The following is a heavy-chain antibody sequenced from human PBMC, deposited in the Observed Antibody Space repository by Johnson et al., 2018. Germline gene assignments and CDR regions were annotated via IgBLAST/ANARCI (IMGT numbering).Heavy chain of an antibody. CDR1: GFTFSSYA. J-gene: IGHJ6*02. V-gene: IGHV3-23*04. D-gene: IGHD3-10*01. Sequence: VQLVDSGGGLVQPGGSLRLSCAASGFTFSSYAMSWVRQAPGKGLEWVSAISGSGNNPYHTDSVKGRFTISRDNSKNTLSLQMNNLRAEEKAWYYWATLDGSGSQTQTYYYYRMDVWGQGTTVTVS. CDR3: ATLDGSGSQTQTYYYYRMDV. CDR2: ISGSGNNP.